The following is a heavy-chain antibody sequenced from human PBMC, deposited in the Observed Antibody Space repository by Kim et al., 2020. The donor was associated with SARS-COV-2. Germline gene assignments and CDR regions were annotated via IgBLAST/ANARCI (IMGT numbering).Heavy chain of an antibody. V-gene: IGHV1-69*13. D-gene: IGHD2-15*01. J-gene: IGHJ4*02. CDR3: ARDLYCSGGSCY. Sequence: SVKVSCKASGGTFSSYAISWVRQAPGQGLEWMGGIIPIFGTANYAQKFQGRVTITADESTSTAYMELSSLRSEDTAVYYCARDLYCSGGSCYWGQGTLVTVSS. CDR1: GGTFSSYA. CDR2: IIPIFGTA.